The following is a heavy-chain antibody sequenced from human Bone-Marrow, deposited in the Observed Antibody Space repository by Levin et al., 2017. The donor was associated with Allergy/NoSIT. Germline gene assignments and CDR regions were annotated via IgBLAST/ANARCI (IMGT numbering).Heavy chain of an antibody. CDR1: GFTFSSYG. CDR3: AKECGDLVAGTEYYFDY. V-gene: IGHV3-30*18. D-gene: IGHD6-19*01. Sequence: GGSLRLSCAASGFTFSSYGMHWVRQAPGKGLEWVAVISYDGSNKYYADSVKGRFTISRDNSKNTLYLQMNSLRAEDTAVYYCAKECGDLVAGTEYYFDYWGQGTLVTVSS. J-gene: IGHJ4*02. CDR2: ISYDGSNK.